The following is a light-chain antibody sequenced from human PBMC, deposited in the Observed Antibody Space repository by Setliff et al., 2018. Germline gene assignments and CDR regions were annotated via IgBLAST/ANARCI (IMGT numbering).Light chain of an antibody. V-gene: IGLV3-25*03. J-gene: IGLJ2*01. CDR2: KDN. CDR1: ALPKQY. CDR3: QSVDSSGSYGV. Sequence: SYELTQPPSVSVSPGQTARITCSGDALPKQYTYWYQQKPGQAPVLVIYKDNERPSGIPERFSGSSSGTTVTLTISGVQAEDEADYYCQSVDSSGSYGVFGGGTQRTV.